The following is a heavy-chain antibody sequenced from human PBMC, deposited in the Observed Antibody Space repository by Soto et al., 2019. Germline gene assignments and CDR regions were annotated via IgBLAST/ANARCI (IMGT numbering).Heavy chain of an antibody. CDR2: IYHSGNT. J-gene: IGHJ4*02. D-gene: IGHD3-10*01. Sequence: QVQLQESGPGLVKPSGTLSLTCARSGASIITDNWWSWVRQPPGKEMEWIGEIYHSGNTNFNPSVKSRVTISVDTAKNQFSLTVSSVTAADTASYYCARASASSKLRGVVINWGQGTLVTVSS. CDR1: GASIITDNW. CDR3: ARASASSKLRGVVIN. V-gene: IGHV4-4*02.